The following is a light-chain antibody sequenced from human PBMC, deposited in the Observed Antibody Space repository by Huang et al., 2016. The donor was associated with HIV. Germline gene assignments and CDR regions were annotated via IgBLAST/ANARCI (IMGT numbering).Light chain of an antibody. CDR2: AAS. V-gene: IGKV1-9*01. J-gene: IGKJ4*01. Sequence: IQLTQFPSSLSASVGDSVTITCRASQAIHSYVAWYQQRPGKAPKLLIYAASTLQSGVPARFSGSGSGTDFALSISSLQPEDSANYYCQQVNTYPLTFGGGTKVEIK. CDR3: QQVNTYPLT. CDR1: QAIHSY.